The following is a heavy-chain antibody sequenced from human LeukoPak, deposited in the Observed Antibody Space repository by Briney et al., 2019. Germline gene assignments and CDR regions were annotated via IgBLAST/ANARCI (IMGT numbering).Heavy chain of an antibody. D-gene: IGHD3-10*01. Sequence: PSETLSLTCTVSGGSISSYYWSWIRQPPGKGLEWIGYIYYSGSTNYNPSLKSRVTLSVDTSKNQFSLKLSSVTAADTAVYYCARDLGPIYYYGSGSYYNPDYYHYGMDVWGQGTTVTVSS. J-gene: IGHJ6*02. CDR3: ARDLGPIYYYGSGSYYNPDYYHYGMDV. CDR1: GGSISSYY. CDR2: IYYSGST. V-gene: IGHV4-59*01.